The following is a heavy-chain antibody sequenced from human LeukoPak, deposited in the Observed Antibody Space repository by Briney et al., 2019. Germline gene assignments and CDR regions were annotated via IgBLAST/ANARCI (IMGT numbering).Heavy chain of an antibody. V-gene: IGHV3-23*01. CDR1: GFTFSSYA. Sequence: PGRSLRLSCAASGFTFSSYAMSWVRQAPGKGLEWVSAISGSGGSTYYADSVKGRFTISRDNSKNTLYLQMNSLRAEDTAVYYCAKDLRVIVVVDAFDIWGQGTMVTVSS. D-gene: IGHD3-22*01. CDR3: AKDLRVIVVVDAFDI. CDR2: ISGSGGST. J-gene: IGHJ3*02.